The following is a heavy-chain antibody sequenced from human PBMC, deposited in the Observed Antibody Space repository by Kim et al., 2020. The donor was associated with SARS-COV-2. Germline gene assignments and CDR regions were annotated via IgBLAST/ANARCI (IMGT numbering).Heavy chain of an antibody. Sequence: QKFQGRVTMTRDTSTGTVYMELSSLRSEDTAVYYCARAFGAARPWGAFDIWGQGTMVTVSS. D-gene: IGHD6-6*01. V-gene: IGHV1-46*01. CDR3: ARAFGAARPWGAFDI. J-gene: IGHJ3*02.